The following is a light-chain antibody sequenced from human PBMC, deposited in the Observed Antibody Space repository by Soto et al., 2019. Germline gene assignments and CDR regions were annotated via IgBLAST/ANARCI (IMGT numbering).Light chain of an antibody. J-gene: IGKJ4*01. V-gene: IGKV1-9*01. CDR1: QGISSY. CDR3: QQLNSYSLT. Sequence: DIQITQSPSSLSASVGDRVTITCRASQGISSYLAWYQQKPGKAPKLLIYAASTLQSGVPSRFSGSGSGTDFTLTISSLQPEDFATYYCQQLNSYSLTFGGGTKVDIK. CDR2: AAS.